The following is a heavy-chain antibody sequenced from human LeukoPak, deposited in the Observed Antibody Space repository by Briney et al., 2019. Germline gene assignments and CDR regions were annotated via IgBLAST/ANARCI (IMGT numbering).Heavy chain of an antibody. CDR2: IKQDGSEK. J-gene: IGHJ6*02. V-gene: IGHV3-7*01. CDR3: ARVAEAYCGGDCYPYGMDV. D-gene: IGHD2-21*01. CDR1: GFTFSSYW. Sequence: GGSLRLSCAASGFTFSSYWMSWVRQAPGKGLEWVANIKQDGSEKYYVDSVKGRFTISRDNAKNSLYLQMNSLRAEDTAVYYCARVAEAYCGGDCYPYGMDVWGQGTTVTVSS.